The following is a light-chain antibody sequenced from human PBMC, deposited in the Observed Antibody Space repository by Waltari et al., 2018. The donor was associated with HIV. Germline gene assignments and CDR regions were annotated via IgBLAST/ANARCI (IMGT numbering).Light chain of an antibody. CDR2: KDS. CDR3: QVWDNNVV. CDR1: NIGTKD. Sequence: YELTQPLSVSVALGLTGKITCGGNNIGTKDVHWYQKRPGQAPVLVMFKDSNRPAGIPERFSGSKSRNTAALTISGVQVEDEADYFCQVWDNNVVFGGGTKLTVL. V-gene: IGLV3-9*01. J-gene: IGLJ3*02.